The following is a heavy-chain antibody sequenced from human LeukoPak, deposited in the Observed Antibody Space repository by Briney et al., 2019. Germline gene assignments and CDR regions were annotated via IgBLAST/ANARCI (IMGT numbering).Heavy chain of an antibody. V-gene: IGHV3-21*01. Sequence: PGGSLRLSCAASGFTFSSYSMNWVRPAPGKGLQWVSSIRSSSSYIYYADSVKGRFTISRDNAKNSLYLQMNSLRAEDTAVYYCARLEGSGKLGWFDPWGQGTLVTVSS. CDR1: GFTFSSYS. CDR3: ARLEGSGKLGWFDP. J-gene: IGHJ5*02. CDR2: IRSSSSYI. D-gene: IGHD3-10*01.